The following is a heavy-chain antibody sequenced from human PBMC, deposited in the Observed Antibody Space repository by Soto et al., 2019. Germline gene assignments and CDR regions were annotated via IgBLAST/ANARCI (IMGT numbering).Heavy chain of an antibody. CDR1: GFSLRNSRMG. D-gene: IGHD1-26*01. CDR3: ARIPRALPFDF. J-gene: IGHJ4*02. V-gene: IGHV2-26*01. Sequence: SGPTLVNPTETLTLTCAVSGFSLRNSRMGVTWIRQPPGKALEWLAHIFSSDDRSYSTSLKSRLTISQDTSENQVILTMTNMAPEDSATYFCARIPRALPFDFWGQGTQVTVSS. CDR2: IFSSDDR.